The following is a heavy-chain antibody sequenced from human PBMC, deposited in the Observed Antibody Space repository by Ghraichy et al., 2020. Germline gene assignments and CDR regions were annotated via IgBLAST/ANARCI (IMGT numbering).Heavy chain of an antibody. V-gene: IGHV3-30-3*01. CDR3: ASAKWELLRAFDY. CDR2: TSYDGTKK. CDR1: GFTFSSYA. J-gene: IGHJ4*02. Sequence: LSLTCAASGFTFSSYAMHWVRQAPGKGLEWVAVTSYDGTKKYTADSVMGRFTISRDNSKDTLFLQMNSLRPDDTAVYYCASAKWELLRAFDYWGQGTLVTVSS. D-gene: IGHD1-26*01.